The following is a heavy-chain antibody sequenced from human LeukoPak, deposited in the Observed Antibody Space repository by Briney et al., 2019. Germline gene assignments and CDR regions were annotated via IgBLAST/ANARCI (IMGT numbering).Heavy chain of an antibody. V-gene: IGHV3-23*01. CDR3: AKDGRIAAAGTDYYFDY. Sequence: GGSLRLPCAASGFTFSSYAMSWVRQAPGKGLEWVSAISGSGGSTYYADSVKGRFTISRDNSKNTLYLQMNSLRAEDTAVYYCAKDGRIAAAGTDYYFDYWGQGTLVTVSS. CDR1: GFTFSSYA. D-gene: IGHD6-13*01. J-gene: IGHJ4*02. CDR2: ISGSGGST.